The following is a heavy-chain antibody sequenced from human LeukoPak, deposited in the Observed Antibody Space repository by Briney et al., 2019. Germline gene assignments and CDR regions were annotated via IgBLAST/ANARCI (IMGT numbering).Heavy chain of an antibody. D-gene: IGHD7-27*01. Sequence: SETLSLTCTVSGGSISSYYWSWIRQPPGKGLEWIGYIYCSGSTNYNPSLKSRVTISVDPSKNQFSLKLSSVAAADTAVYYCASTLLGIFDYWGQGTLVTVSS. V-gene: IGHV4-59*01. CDR1: GGSISSYY. J-gene: IGHJ4*02. CDR2: IYCSGST. CDR3: ASTLLGIFDY.